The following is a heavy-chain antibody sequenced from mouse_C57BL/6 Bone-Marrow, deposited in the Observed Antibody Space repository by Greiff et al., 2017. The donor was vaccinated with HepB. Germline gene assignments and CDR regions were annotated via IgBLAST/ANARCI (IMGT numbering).Heavy chain of an antibody. V-gene: IGHV1-55*01. CDR1: GYTFTSYW. J-gene: IGHJ3*01. Sequence: VQLQQPGAELVKPGASVKMSCKASGYTFTSYWITWVKQRPGQGLEWIGDIYPGSGSTNYNEKFKSKATLTVDTSSSTAYMQLSSLTSEDSAVYYCAGIYYDYDQFAYWGQGTLVTVSA. CDR2: IYPGSGST. D-gene: IGHD2-4*01. CDR3: AGIYYDYDQFAY.